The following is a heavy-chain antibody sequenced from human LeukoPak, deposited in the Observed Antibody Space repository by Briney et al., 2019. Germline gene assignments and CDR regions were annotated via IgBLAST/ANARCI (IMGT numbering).Heavy chain of an antibody. J-gene: IGHJ5*02. D-gene: IGHD1-26*01. V-gene: IGHV3-11*01. Sequence: GGSLRLSCGASGFTFSDYYMSWIRQAPGKGLEWVSHISSSGSTRYYADSVKGRFTISRDNAKNSLYLQMNSLRAEDTAVYYCARAPRFRLVGVPKGPFDPWGQGTLVTVSS. CDR1: GFTFSDYY. CDR2: ISSSGSTR. CDR3: ARAPRFRLVGVPKGPFDP.